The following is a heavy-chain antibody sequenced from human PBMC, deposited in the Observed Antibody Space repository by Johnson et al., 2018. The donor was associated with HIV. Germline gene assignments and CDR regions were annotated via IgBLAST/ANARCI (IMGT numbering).Heavy chain of an antibody. CDR1: GFTFSSYW. D-gene: IGHD1-26*01. Sequence: VQLVESGGGLVQPGGSLRLSCAASGFTFSSYWMSWVRQAPGKGLEWVANIKQDGSEKYYVDSVKGRFTISRDNAKNSLHLQMNSLRAEDTAVYFCAREGAWELRPGAFDIWGQGTIVTVSS. J-gene: IGHJ3*02. CDR3: AREGAWELRPGAFDI. V-gene: IGHV3-7*01. CDR2: IKQDGSEK.